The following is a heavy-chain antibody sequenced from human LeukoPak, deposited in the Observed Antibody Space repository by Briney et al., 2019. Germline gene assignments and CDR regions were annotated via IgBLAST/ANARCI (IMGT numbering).Heavy chain of an antibody. CDR1: GASISSGGHY. CDR3: AYSSSSLYYFDY. CDR2: ISYTGST. V-gene: IGHV4-30-2*06. Sequence: SQTLSLTCSVSGASISSGGHYANWLRQSPGKGLEWIGYISYTGSTYYNPSLKSRVTISVDTSKNQFSLKLSSVTAADTAVYYCAYSSSSLYYFDYWGQGTLVTVSS. J-gene: IGHJ4*02. D-gene: IGHD6-6*01.